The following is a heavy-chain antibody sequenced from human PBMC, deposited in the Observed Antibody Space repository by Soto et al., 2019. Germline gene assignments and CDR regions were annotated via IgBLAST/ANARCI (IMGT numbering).Heavy chain of an antibody. J-gene: IGHJ4*02. V-gene: IGHV3-23*01. CDR1: GFAFSNYD. Sequence: EVQLLESGGGLIQPGGSLRLSCAASGFAFSNYDMCWVRQATGKGLEWVSTITSGGTTYSADSVRGRLTLSRDNSMNALDLHMNSLRAEDTGLYYGVSRSGNSRVYWRQWRLVTVSS. D-gene: IGHD6-6*01. CDR2: ITSGGTT. CDR3: VSRSGNSRVY.